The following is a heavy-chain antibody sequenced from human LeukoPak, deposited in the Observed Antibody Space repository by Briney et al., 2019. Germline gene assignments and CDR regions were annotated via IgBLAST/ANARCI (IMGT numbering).Heavy chain of an antibody. Sequence: GSLKLFCAAPGFTFSSYSMHWVRQAPGKGLEWLAVISSDGSLEYYADSVKGRFTISRDNSKYTLYLQMNSLRPEDTAVYYCARDPVPAAARHFDYWGQGTLVTVSS. V-gene: IGHV3-30-3*01. CDR1: GFTFSSYS. J-gene: IGHJ4*02. CDR3: ARDPVPAAARHFDY. CDR2: ISSDGSLE. D-gene: IGHD2-2*01.